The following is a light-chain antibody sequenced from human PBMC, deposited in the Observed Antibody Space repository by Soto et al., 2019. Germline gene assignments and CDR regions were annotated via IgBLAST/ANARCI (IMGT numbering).Light chain of an antibody. CDR2: DTG. J-gene: IGKJ5*01. Sequence: LVLPQPPVTLSFSPWDRATLSCRASQSVSTYLAWYRQVPGQPPRLLIYDTGNRAAGIPPRFSGSGSGTDFTLTISCLQSEDFATYYCQQYYSYPLITFGQGTRLEIK. CDR1: QSVSTY. V-gene: IGKV3-11*01. CDR3: QQYYSYPLIT.